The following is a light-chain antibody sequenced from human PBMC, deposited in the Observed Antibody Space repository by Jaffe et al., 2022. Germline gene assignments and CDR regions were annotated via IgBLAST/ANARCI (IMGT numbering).Light chain of an antibody. V-gene: IGLV1-44*01. CDR1: YSNIGSNS. CDR2: TNN. Sequence: QSVLTQAPSVSGTPGQRVTISCSGGYSNIGSNSVNWYQQLPGAAPKLLIYTNNQRTSGVPDRFSGSKSGTSASLAISGLQSEDEADYYCAAWDGSLTGVVFGGGTKLTVL. CDR3: AAWDGSLTGVV. J-gene: IGLJ2*01.